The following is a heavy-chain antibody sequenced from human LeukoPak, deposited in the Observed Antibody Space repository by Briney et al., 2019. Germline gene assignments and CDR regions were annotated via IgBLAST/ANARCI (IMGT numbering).Heavy chain of an antibody. D-gene: IGHD3-10*01. Sequence: ASVKVSCKVSGYTLTELSMHWVRQAPGKGLEWMGGFDPEDGETIYAQKFQGRVTMTEDTSTDTAYMELSSPRSEDTAVYYCATAAGIYYGSGSYFNYWGQGTLVTVSS. V-gene: IGHV1-24*01. CDR3: ATAAGIYYGSGSYFNY. J-gene: IGHJ4*02. CDR2: FDPEDGET. CDR1: GYTLTELS.